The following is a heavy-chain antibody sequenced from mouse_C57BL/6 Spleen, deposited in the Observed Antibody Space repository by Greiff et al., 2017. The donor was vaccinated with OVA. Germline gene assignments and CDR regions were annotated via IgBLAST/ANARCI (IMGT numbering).Heavy chain of an antibody. D-gene: IGHD2-4*01. CDR3: VREGYDYDPFFAY. CDR1: GFSFNTYA. V-gene: IGHV10-1*01. CDR2: IRSKSNNYAT. J-gene: IGHJ3*01. Sequence: VQLKESGGGLVQPKGSLKLSCAASGFSFNTYAMNWVRQAPGKGLEWVARIRSKSNNYATYYADSVKDRFTISRDDSESMLYLQMNNLKTEDTAMYYCVREGYDYDPFFAYWGQGTLVTVSA.